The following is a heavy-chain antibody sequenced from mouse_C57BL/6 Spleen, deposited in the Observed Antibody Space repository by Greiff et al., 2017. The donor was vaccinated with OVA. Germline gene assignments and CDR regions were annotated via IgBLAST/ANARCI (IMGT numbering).Heavy chain of an antibody. V-gene: IGHV1-69*01. J-gene: IGHJ3*01. CDR2: IDPSDSYT. CDR1: GYTFTSYW. D-gene: IGHD1-1*01. Sequence: VQLQQSGAELVMPGASVKLSCKASGYTFTSYWMHWVKQRPGQGLEWIGEIDPSDSYTNYNQKFKGKSTLTVDKSSSTAYMQLSSLTSEDSAVYYCARPYGSSYDWFAYWGQGTLVTVSA. CDR3: ARPYGSSYDWFAY.